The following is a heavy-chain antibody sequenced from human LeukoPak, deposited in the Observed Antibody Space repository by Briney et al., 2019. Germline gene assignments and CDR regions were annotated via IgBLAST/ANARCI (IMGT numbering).Heavy chain of an antibody. Sequence: GGSLRLSCAASGFTFSSYAMHWVRQAPGKGLEWVAVISYDGSNKYYADSVKGRFTISRDNSKNTLYLQMNSLRAEDTAVYYCARDRAYGSGSSYNWFDPWGQGTPVTVSS. CDR2: ISYDGSNK. CDR1: GFTFSSYA. D-gene: IGHD3-10*01. V-gene: IGHV3-30*04. J-gene: IGHJ5*02. CDR3: ARDRAYGSGSSYNWFDP.